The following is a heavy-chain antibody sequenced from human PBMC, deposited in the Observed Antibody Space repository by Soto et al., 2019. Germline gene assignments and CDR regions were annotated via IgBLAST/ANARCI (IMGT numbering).Heavy chain of an antibody. J-gene: IGHJ3*02. CDR3: ARGPRESSDAFDI. V-gene: IGHV1-8*01. CDR1: GYTFTSYD. Sequence: ASVKVSFKASGYTFTSYDINWVRQATGQGLEWMGWMNPNSGNTGYAQKFQGRVTMTRNTSIRTAYMEVSSLRSEDTAVYYCARGPRESSDAFDIWGQGTMVTVSS. CDR2: MNPNSGNT. D-gene: IGHD1-26*01.